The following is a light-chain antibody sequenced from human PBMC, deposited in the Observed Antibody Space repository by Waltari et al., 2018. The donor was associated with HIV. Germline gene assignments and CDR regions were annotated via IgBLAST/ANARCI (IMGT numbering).Light chain of an antibody. Sequence: SYELTQPSSVSVSPGQTASITCSGDILAQKKYGRWFQQKPGQAPVVVIYEDIERPSGIPERFSGSSSGTTVTLTITGAHVEDDADYYCYSAGDHDVVFGGGTKLTVL. CDR1: ILAQKKY. J-gene: IGLJ2*01. CDR2: EDI. CDR3: YSAGDHDVV. V-gene: IGLV3-27*01.